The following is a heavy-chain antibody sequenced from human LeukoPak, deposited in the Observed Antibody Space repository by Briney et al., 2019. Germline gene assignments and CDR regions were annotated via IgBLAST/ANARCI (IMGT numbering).Heavy chain of an antibody. V-gene: IGHV4-4*07. Sequence: SETLSLTCTVSGGTINFYYWSWIRQPAGKGLEWIGRIYSTGSTNYNPSLKSRVTMSVDKSKNQFSLNLSSVTAVDTAVYYCARGIADPYSFDSWGQGTLVTVSS. D-gene: IGHD6-13*01. CDR1: GGTINFYY. CDR3: ARGIADPYSFDS. J-gene: IGHJ4*02. CDR2: IYSTGST.